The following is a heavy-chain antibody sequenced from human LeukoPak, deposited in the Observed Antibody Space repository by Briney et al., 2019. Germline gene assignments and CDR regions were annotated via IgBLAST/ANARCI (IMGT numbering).Heavy chain of an antibody. CDR3: ARDGGWYGGGNFDY. D-gene: IGHD6-19*01. Sequence: GGSLRLSCAASGFTFSTYSMNWVRQAPGKGLEWVSYIISRGDIYYADSVKGRFTISRDNAKNSLYLQMNSLRVEDTAVYYCARDGGWYGGGNFDYWGQGTLVTVSS. J-gene: IGHJ4*02. V-gene: IGHV3-21*05. CDR1: GFTFSTYS. CDR2: IISRGDI.